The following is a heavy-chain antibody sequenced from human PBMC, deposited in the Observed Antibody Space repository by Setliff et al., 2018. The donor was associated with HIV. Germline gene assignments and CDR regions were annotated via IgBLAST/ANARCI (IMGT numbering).Heavy chain of an antibody. Sequence: ASVKVSCKASGYPFSGYGISWVRQAPGQGLEWMGWISAYSGDTNYAQKFQGRVTITADESTSTAYMELSSLRSEDTAVYYCARQTGDWFDPWGQGTLVTVSS. D-gene: IGHD3-10*01. J-gene: IGHJ5*02. CDR1: GYPFSGYG. V-gene: IGHV1-18*01. CDR2: ISAYSGDT. CDR3: ARQTGDWFDP.